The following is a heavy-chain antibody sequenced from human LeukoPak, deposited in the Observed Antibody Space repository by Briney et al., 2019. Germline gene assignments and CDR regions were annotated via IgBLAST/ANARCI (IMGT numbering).Heavy chain of an antibody. D-gene: IGHD4-17*01. V-gene: IGHV3-7*03. J-gene: IGHJ4*02. CDR3: ARDLASGDYGDYAEITHAYFDY. Sequence: GGSLRLSCAASGFTFSSYWMSWVRQAPGKGLEWVANIKQDGSEKYYVDSVKGRFTISRDNAKNSLYLQMNSLRAEDTALYYCARDLASGDYGDYAEITHAYFDYWGQGTLVTVSS. CDR1: GFTFSSYW. CDR2: IKQDGSEK.